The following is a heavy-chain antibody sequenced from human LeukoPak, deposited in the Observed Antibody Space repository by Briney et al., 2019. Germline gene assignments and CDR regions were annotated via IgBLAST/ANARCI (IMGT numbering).Heavy chain of an antibody. CDR3: ARAGGCSSTSCYSWFDP. V-gene: IGHV1-24*01. Sequence: ASVKVSCKVSGYTLTELSMHWVRQAPGKGLEWMGGFDPEDGETIYAQKFQGRVTMTEDTSTDTAYMELSSLRSEDTAVYYCARAGGCSSTSCYSWFDPWGQGTLVTVSS. D-gene: IGHD2-2*02. CDR1: GYTLTELS. J-gene: IGHJ5*02. CDR2: FDPEDGET.